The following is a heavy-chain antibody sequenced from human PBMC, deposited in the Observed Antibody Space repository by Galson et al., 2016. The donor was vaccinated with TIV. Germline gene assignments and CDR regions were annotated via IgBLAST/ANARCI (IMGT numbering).Heavy chain of an antibody. CDR2: ISDRGNT. Sequence: SLRLSCAASGLSVTINYMTWVRQAPGKGLEWVSLISDRGNTYYPDSVKGRFTISRDNSKNTLYLQMNSLRLEDTAVYYCARLYCSTSSCATSYFDCWGQGTLVTVSS. CDR1: GLSVTINY. CDR3: ARLYCSTSSCATSYFDC. J-gene: IGHJ4*02. D-gene: IGHD2-2*01. V-gene: IGHV3-66*02.